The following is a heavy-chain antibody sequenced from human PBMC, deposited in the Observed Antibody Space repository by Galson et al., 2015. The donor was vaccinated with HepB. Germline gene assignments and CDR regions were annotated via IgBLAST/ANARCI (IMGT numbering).Heavy chain of an antibody. CDR1: GFTVSNYA. D-gene: IGHD3-10*01. CDR2: ISGSGSST. CDR3: AKDRSRDYYGSGSYYSLYSYGMDV. Sequence: SLRLSCAASGFTVSNYAMSWVRQAPGKGLEWVAGISGSGSSTYYADSVKGRFTISRDNFKRTLYLQMNSLRGEDTAVYYCAKDRSRDYYGSGSYYSLYSYGMDVWGQGTTVTVSS. V-gene: IGHV3-23*01. J-gene: IGHJ6*02.